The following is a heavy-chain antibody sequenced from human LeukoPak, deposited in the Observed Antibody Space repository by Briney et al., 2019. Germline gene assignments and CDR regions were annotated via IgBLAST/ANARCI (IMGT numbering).Heavy chain of an antibody. CDR2: ISSSASTI. Sequence: PGGSLRLSCAASGFTFRAYGMAWVRQAPGKGPEWVSYISSSASTIDYADFVKGRFTISRDNGKESLYLQMNSLRADDTAIYYCARRDFFYYMDIWGKGTTVTVSS. D-gene: IGHD2/OR15-2a*01. J-gene: IGHJ6*03. V-gene: IGHV3-48*04. CDR3: ARRDFFYYMDI. CDR1: GFTFRAYG.